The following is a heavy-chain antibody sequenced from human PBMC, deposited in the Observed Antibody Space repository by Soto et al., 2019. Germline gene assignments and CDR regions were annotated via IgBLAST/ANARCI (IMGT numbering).Heavy chain of an antibody. D-gene: IGHD3-10*01. Sequence: SETLSLTCTVSGGSVSSGSYYWSWIRQPPGKGLEWIGYIYYSGSTNYNPSLKSRVTISVDTSKNQFSLKLSSVTAADTAVYYCARERRDYYGSGEDVWGKGTTVTVSS. J-gene: IGHJ6*04. V-gene: IGHV4-61*01. CDR1: GGSVSSGSYY. CDR2: IYYSGST. CDR3: ARERRDYYGSGEDV.